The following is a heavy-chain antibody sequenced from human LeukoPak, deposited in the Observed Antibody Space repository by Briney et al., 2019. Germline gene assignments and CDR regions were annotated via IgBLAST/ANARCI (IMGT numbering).Heavy chain of an antibody. D-gene: IGHD6-13*01. V-gene: IGHV3-9*01. CDR3: AKDKGAAAGADAFDI. J-gene: IGHJ3*02. CDR2: ISWNSGSI. CDR1: GFTFDDYA. Sequence: GGSLRLSCAASGFTFDDYAMHWVRQAPGKGLEWVSGISWNSGSIGYADSVKGRFTISRDNAKNSLYLQMNSLRAEDTALYYCAKDKGAAAGADAFDIWGQGTMATVSS.